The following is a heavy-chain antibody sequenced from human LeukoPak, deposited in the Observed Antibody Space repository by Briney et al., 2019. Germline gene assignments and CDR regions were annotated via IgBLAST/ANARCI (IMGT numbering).Heavy chain of an antibody. D-gene: IGHD6-19*01. V-gene: IGHV3-21*01. CDR2: ISSSSSYI. Sequence: GGSLRLSCAASGFTFSSYAMNWVRQAPGKGLEWVSSISSSSSYIYYADSVKGRFTISRDNAKNSLYLQMNSLRAEDTAVYYCARDTAVAGDFDYWGQGTLVTVSS. CDR3: ARDTAVAGDFDY. J-gene: IGHJ4*02. CDR1: GFTFSSYA.